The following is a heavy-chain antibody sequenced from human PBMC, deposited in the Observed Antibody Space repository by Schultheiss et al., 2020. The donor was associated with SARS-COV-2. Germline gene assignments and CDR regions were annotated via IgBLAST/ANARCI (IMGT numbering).Heavy chain of an antibody. Sequence: GGSLRLSCAASGFTFSSYGMHWVRQAPGKGLEWVSGISWNSGSIGYADSVKGRFTISRDNSKNTLSLQMNSLRADDTAVYYCARQMATIYGAFDIWGQGTMVTVSS. CDR2: ISWNSGSI. CDR1: GFTFSSYG. J-gene: IGHJ3*02. V-gene: IGHV3-NL1*01. CDR3: ARQMATIYGAFDI. D-gene: IGHD5-24*01.